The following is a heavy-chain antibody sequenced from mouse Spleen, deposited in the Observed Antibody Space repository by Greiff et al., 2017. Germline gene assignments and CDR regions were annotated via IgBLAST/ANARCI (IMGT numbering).Heavy chain of an antibody. D-gene: IGHD1-1*01. CDR1: GFTFSDYY. CDR2: INYDGSST. J-gene: IGHJ1*01. CDR3: ARDGDYGSSYEGYFDV. V-gene: IGHV5-16*01. Sequence: EVKVVESEGGLVQPGSSMKLSCTASGFTFSDYYMAWVRQVPEKGLEWVANINYDGSSTYYLDSLKSRFIISRDNAKNILYLQMSSLKSEDTATYYCARDGDYGSSYEGYFDVWGAGTTVTVSS.